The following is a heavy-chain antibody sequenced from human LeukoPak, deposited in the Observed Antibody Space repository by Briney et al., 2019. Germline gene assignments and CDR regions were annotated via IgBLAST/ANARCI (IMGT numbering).Heavy chain of an antibody. D-gene: IGHD1-26*01. CDR3: ASVVGATADY. CDR1: GGSISSSSYY. Sequence: SETLSLTCTVSGGSISSSSYYWGWIRQPPGKGLEWIGSIYYSGSTYYNPSLKSRVTISVDTSKNQFSLKLGSVTAADTAVYYCASVVGATADYWGQGTLVTVSS. CDR2: IYYSGST. V-gene: IGHV4-39*07. J-gene: IGHJ4*02.